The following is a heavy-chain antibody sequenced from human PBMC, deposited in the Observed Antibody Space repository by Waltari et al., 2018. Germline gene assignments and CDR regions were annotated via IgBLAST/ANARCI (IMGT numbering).Heavy chain of an antibody. Sequence: QVQLQESGPGLVKPSETLSLTCTVSGGSISTYYWSWIRKPPGKGLEWIGYIYYSGSTNYNPSLKSRVTISVDTSKNQFSLKLSSVTAADTAVYYCARGWSGYYNAFDYWGQGTLVTVSS. CDR1: GGSISTYY. V-gene: IGHV4-59*01. CDR3: ARGWSGYYNAFDY. J-gene: IGHJ4*02. CDR2: IYYSGST. D-gene: IGHD3-3*01.